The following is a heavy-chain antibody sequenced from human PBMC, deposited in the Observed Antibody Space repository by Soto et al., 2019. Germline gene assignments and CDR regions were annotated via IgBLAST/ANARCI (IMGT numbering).Heavy chain of an antibody. CDR1: GFTFSSYS. J-gene: IGHJ5*02. V-gene: IGHV3-21*01. D-gene: IGHD3-22*01. CDR3: AGDFRDSSGYYYPSYNWFDP. CDR2: ISSSSSYI. Sequence: RGSLRLSCAASGFTFSSYSMNWVRQAPGKGLEWVSSISSSSSYIYYADSVKGRFTISRDNAKYSLYLQMNSLRAEDTAVYYCAGDFRDSSGYYYPSYNWFDPWGQGTLVTVSS.